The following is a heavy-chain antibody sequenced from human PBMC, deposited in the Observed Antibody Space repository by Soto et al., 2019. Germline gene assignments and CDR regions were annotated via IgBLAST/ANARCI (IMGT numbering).Heavy chain of an antibody. D-gene: IGHD6-13*01. CDR3: ARGYRQSGYSSSWVFDY. Sequence: QVQLRESGPGLVKPSQTLSLTCTVSGGSINSGGYYWNWIRQHPGKGLEWIGYMYYSGSTYSNPFLRSRVIISEHTSDNHFSLKLSSVTSADTAVYFCARGYRQSGYSSSWVFDYWGQGTLVNVSS. V-gene: IGHV4-31*03. J-gene: IGHJ4*02. CDR2: MYYSGST. CDR1: GGSINSGGYY.